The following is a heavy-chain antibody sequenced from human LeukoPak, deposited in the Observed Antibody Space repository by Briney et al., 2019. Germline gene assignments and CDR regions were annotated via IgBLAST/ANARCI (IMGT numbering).Heavy chain of an antibody. CDR3: ARESIAAADSYYFYYMDV. Sequence: SETLSLTCTVSGGSLSSGDNYWSWIRQPPGKGLEWIGYIYYSGSTYYNPSLESRVTISVDTSKNQFSLTLSSVTAADTAVYFCARESIAAADSYYFYYMDVWGKGTTVTVSS. V-gene: IGHV4-30-4*01. J-gene: IGHJ6*03. CDR2: IYYSGST. CDR1: GGSLSSGDNY. D-gene: IGHD6-13*01.